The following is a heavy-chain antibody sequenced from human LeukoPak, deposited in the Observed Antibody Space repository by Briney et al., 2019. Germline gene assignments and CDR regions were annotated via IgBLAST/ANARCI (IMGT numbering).Heavy chain of an antibody. J-gene: IGHJ4*02. D-gene: IGHD5-24*01. Sequence: PGGSLRLSCAASGFTFSSYSMNWVRQAPGKGLEWVSSISSSSSYIYYADSVKGRFTISRDNAKNSLYLQMNSLRAEDTAVYYCANHDRDELSNYFDYWGQGTLVTVSS. CDR3: ANHDRDELSNYFDY. CDR1: GFTFSSYS. V-gene: IGHV3-21*04. CDR2: ISSSSSYI.